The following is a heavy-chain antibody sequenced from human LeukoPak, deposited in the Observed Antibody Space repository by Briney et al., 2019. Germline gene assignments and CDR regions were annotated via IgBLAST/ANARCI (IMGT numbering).Heavy chain of an antibody. D-gene: IGHD6-13*01. Sequence: TGGSLRLSCAASGFTFSSYSMNWVRQAPGKGLEWVSSISSSSSYIYYADSVKGRFTISRDNAKNSLYLQMNSLRAEDTAVYYCARDWGCSSSWNYWGQGTLVTVSS. CDR2: ISSSSSYI. V-gene: IGHV3-21*04. J-gene: IGHJ4*02. CDR3: ARDWGCSSSWNY. CDR1: GFTFSSYS.